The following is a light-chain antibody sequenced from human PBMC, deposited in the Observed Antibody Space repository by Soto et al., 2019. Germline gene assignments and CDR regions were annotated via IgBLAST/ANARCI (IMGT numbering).Light chain of an antibody. V-gene: IGLV1-40*01. CDR3: QSYDDSLSVHYV. CDR1: SSNIGSTYD. CDR2: GNT. Sequence: QSVLTQPPSVSGAPAQMATISCTGSSSNIGSTYDVQWYQQLPGTAPKLLIHGNTDRPSGVPDRFSGSKSGTSASLAITGLQAYDEADYSCQSYDDSLSVHYVFGTGTKVTVL. J-gene: IGLJ1*01.